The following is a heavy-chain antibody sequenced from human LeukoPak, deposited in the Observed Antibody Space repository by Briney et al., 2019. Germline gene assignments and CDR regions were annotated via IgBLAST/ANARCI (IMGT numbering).Heavy chain of an antibody. V-gene: IGHV3-23*01. Sequence: GGSLRLSCEVSGFPFSSYAMTWARQAPGKGLDWVLAISGSSGSTYYADSVKGRFTISKDNSKDTLYLQMNSLRAEDTALYFCAKVDLIAVYDWGQGTLVTVSS. CDR2: ISGSSGST. CDR3: AKVDLIAVYD. D-gene: IGHD5/OR15-5a*01. J-gene: IGHJ4*02. CDR1: GFPFSSYA.